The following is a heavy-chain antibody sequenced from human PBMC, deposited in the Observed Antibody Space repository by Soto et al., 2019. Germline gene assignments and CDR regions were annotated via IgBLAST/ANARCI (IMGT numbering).Heavy chain of an antibody. J-gene: IGHJ4*02. CDR2: INTSGNT. CDR3: ARESGDNWDYEAY. V-gene: IGHV4-4*07. Sequence: QVQLQESGPGLVTPLETLSLTCTVSGGSITSYRWSWIRQSAGKGLEWIGRINTSGNTHYNPSLKSRVTVSIDKSRNQFFLTVNSVTAADSAVYYCARESGDNWDYEAYWGQGTPVTVSS. D-gene: IGHD1-7*01. CDR1: GGSITSYR.